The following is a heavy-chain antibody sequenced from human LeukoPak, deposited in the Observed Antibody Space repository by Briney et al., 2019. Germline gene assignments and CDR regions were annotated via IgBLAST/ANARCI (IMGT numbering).Heavy chain of an antibody. D-gene: IGHD2-2*01. CDR2: IKQDGSEK. CDR3: ARGGVAVPAAIQIYYFDY. Sequence: PGGSLRLFCAASGFTFSSYWMSWVRQAPGKGLEWVANIKQDGSEKYYVDSVKGRFTISRDNAKNSLYLQMNSLRAEDTAVYYCARGGVAVPAAIQIYYFDYWGLGTLVTVSS. CDR1: GFTFSSYW. V-gene: IGHV3-7*01. J-gene: IGHJ4*02.